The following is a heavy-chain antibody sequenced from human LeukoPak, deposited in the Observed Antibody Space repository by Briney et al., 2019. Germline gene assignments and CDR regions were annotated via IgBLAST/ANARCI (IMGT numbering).Heavy chain of an antibody. Sequence: GASVKVSCKASGGTFSNYAINWVRQATGQGLEWMGWMNPNSGNTGYAQKFQGRVTMTRNTSISTAYMELSSLRSEDTAVYYCARGHIGSYSEIDYWGQGTLVTVSS. CDR3: ARGHIGSYSEIDY. CDR1: GGTFSNYA. V-gene: IGHV1-8*02. D-gene: IGHD1-26*01. CDR2: MNPNSGNT. J-gene: IGHJ4*02.